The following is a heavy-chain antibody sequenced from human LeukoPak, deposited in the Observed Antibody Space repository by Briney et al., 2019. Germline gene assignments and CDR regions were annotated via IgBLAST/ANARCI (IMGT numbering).Heavy chain of an antibody. CDR2: ITPNSGGT. V-gene: IGHV1-2*02. D-gene: IGHD3-3*01. CDR1: GYTFTGYY. Sequence: ASVKVSCKASGYTFTGYYMHWVRQAPGQGLEWMGWITPNSGGTDYAQKFQGRVTMTRDTSISTAYMGLSRLRSDDTAVYYCASDVRYFDFWSGYYIFDPWGQRTLVTVSS. J-gene: IGHJ5*02. CDR3: ASDVRYFDFWSGYYIFDP.